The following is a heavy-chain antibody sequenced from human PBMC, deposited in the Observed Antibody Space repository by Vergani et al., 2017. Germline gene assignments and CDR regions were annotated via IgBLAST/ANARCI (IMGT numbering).Heavy chain of an antibody. CDR2: INTNGDYT. CDR3: ARGDYGILTGYRY. V-gene: IGHV3-23*01. CDR1: GFSFTTYA. Sequence: EVQLLESGGDLVQPGGSLRLSCAASGFSFTTYAMSWVRQAPGKGLEWVSTINTNGDYTRYGDSVKGRFTISRDNSKSTLYLQMDSLRAEDTAIYYCARGDYGILTGYRYWGQGTLVTVSA. D-gene: IGHD3-9*01. J-gene: IGHJ4*02.